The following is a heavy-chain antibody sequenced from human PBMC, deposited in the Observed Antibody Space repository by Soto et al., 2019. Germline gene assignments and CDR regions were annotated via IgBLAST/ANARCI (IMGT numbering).Heavy chain of an antibody. J-gene: IGHJ6*03. Sequence: GGSLRLSCAASGFTFSSYSMNWVRQAPGKGLEWVSSISSSSSYIYYADSVKGRFTISRDNAKNSLYLQMNSLRAEDTAVYYCATHSSTMVRGVIINYYYYMDVWGKGTTVTVSS. D-gene: IGHD3-10*01. V-gene: IGHV3-21*01. CDR1: GFTFSSYS. CDR2: ISSSSSYI. CDR3: ATHSSTMVRGVIINYYYYMDV.